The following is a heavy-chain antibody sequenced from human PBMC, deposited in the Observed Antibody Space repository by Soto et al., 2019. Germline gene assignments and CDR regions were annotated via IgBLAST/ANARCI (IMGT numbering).Heavy chain of an antibody. CDR3: ARDISLSIVRGVISH. D-gene: IGHD3-10*01. CDR1: KYTFISYH. V-gene: IGHV1-46*01. J-gene: IGHJ4*02. CDR2: INPSGAYT. Sequence: QVLLVQSGAEVTKPGASVKVSCKASKYTFISYHIHWVRQAPGQGLEWLGIINPSGAYTSYAQKCQGRVTMTRDTSTSTVYMQLSSLRFEDTAMYYCARDISLSIVRGVISHWGQGTLVTVSS.